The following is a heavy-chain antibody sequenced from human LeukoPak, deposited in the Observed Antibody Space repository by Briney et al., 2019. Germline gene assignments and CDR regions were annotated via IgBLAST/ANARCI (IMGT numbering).Heavy chain of an antibody. J-gene: IGHJ4*02. CDR2: ISGYKGNT. Sequence: GASVKVSCKVSGYIFTSYGISWVRQAPGQGLEWMGWISGYKGNTNYAQKFQGRVTMTTETSTSTAYMELRSLRSDDTAVYFCAREDSSGWYYLDYWGQGTLVTASS. D-gene: IGHD6-19*01. CDR3: AREDSSGWYYLDY. CDR1: GYIFTSYG. V-gene: IGHV1-18*04.